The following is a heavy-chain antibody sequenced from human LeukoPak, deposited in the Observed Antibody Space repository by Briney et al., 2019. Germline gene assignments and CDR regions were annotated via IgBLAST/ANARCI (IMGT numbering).Heavy chain of an antibody. CDR2: IAHGGRP. CDR1: NYSISSAYY. J-gene: IGHJ5*02. CDR3: ARQGARGYYYDSSGYYGAWFDP. V-gene: IGHV4-38-2*02. Sequence: SETLSLTCTVSNYSISSAYYWGWIRQPPGKGLEWIGSIAHGGRPYYNPSLKSRVTISVDTSKNQFSLKLSSVTAADTAVYYCARQGARGYYYDSSGYYGAWFDPWGQGTLVTVSS. D-gene: IGHD3-22*01.